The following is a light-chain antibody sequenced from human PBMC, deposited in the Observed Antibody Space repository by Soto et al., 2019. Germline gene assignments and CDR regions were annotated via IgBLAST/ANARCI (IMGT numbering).Light chain of an antibody. V-gene: IGLV2-14*01. Sequence: QSALTQPASVSGSPGQSITISCTGTSSDVGGYNYVSWYQQHPGKAPKLMIYDVSSRPSGVSNRFSGSKSGNTASLTISGLQAEDEAEYYCGSYPSSSTVVFGGGTKVTVL. CDR1: SSDVGGYNY. CDR3: GSYPSSSTVV. CDR2: DVS. J-gene: IGLJ2*01.